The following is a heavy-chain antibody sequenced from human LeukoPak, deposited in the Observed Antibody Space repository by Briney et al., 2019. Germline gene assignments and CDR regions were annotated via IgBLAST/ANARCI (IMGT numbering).Heavy chain of an antibody. V-gene: IGHV4-59*08. J-gene: IGHJ5*02. D-gene: IGHD3-10*01. CDR3: ARGRRVHYYGSGSYIFPNWFDP. CDR1: GGSISSYY. CDR2: IYYSGST. Sequence: SETLSLTCTVSGGSISSYYWSWIRQPPGKGLEWIGYIYYSGSTNYNPSLKSRVTISVDTSKNQFSLKLSSVTAADTAVYYCARGRRVHYYGSGSYIFPNWFDPWGQGTLVTVSS.